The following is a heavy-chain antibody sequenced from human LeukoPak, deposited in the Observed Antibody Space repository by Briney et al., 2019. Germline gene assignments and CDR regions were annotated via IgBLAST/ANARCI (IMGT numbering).Heavy chain of an antibody. CDR1: GYTFTGWY. Sequence: ASVKVSCKASGYTFTGWYMHWVRQAPGQGLEWMGWINPNSGGTNYAQKFQDRVTMTRDTSISTAYMELSRLRSDDTAVYYCARDGLEWALLGPFDYWGQGTLVTVSS. D-gene: IGHD1-26*01. CDR3: ARDGLEWALLGPFDY. CDR2: INPNSGGT. V-gene: IGHV1-2*02. J-gene: IGHJ4*02.